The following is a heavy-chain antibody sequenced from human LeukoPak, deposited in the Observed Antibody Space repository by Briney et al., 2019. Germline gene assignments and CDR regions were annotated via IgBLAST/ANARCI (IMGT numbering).Heavy chain of an antibody. CDR1: GGSISSGSYY. J-gene: IGHJ4*02. Sequence: SQTLSLTCTVSGGSISSGSYYWSWIRQPAGKGLEWIGRIYTSGSTNYNPSLKSRVTISVDTSKNQFSLKLSSVTAADTAAYYCARVNTIFGVADYWGQGTLVTVSS. D-gene: IGHD3-3*01. CDR2: IYTSGST. V-gene: IGHV4-61*02. CDR3: ARVNTIFGVADY.